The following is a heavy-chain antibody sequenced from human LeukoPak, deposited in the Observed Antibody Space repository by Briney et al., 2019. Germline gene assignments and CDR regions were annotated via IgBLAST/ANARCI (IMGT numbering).Heavy chain of an antibody. CDR2: MYYSGST. CDR1: GGSISSGDYY. CDR3: ARPYYYDSRIDP. V-gene: IGHV4-30-4*01. J-gene: IGHJ5*02. D-gene: IGHD3-22*01. Sequence: SQTLSLTCTVSGGSISSGDYYWSWIRQPPGKGLEWIAYMYYSGSTYYNPSLKSRVTMSADTFKNQLSLKLSSVTAADTAVYYCARPYYYDSRIDPWGQGILVTVSS.